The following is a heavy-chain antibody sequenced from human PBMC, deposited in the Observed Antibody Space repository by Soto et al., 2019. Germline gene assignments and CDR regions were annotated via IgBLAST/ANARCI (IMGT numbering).Heavy chain of an antibody. Sequence: LRLSCAASGFIFSSYSMNWVRQAPGKGLEWVSSISSSSTYIYYADSVKGRFTIPRDKNSLYLQMNSLRVEDTAVYYCARGGDTSGSWPRYWGQGTLVTVSS. CDR1: GFIFSSYS. J-gene: IGHJ4*02. D-gene: IGHD3-22*01. V-gene: IGHV3-21*01. CDR3: ARGGDTSGSWPRY. CDR2: ISSSSTYI.